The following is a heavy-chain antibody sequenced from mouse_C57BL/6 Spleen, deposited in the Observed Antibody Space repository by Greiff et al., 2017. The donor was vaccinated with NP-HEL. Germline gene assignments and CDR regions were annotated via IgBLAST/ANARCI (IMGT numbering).Heavy chain of an antibody. CDR3: ARGSTGRGFDY. D-gene: IGHD4-1*02. V-gene: IGHV5-4*03. CDR1: GFTFSSYA. Sequence: EVKLMESGGGLVKPGGSLKLSCAASGFTFSSYALSWVRQTPEKRLEWVATISDGGSYTYYPDNVKGRFTISREQAKNNLYRQMSHLKSEDTARYYCARGSTGRGFDYWGQGTTLTVSS. CDR2: ISDGGSYT. J-gene: IGHJ2*01.